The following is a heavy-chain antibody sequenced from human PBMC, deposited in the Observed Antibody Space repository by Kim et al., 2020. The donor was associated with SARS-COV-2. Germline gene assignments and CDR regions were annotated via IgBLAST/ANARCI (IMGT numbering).Heavy chain of an antibody. J-gene: IGHJ4*02. D-gene: IGHD1-26*01. CDR2: IYYSGST. CDR1: GGSISSYY. CDR3: ARHAQIVGAIEFDY. V-gene: IGHV4-59*08. Sequence: SETLSLICTVSGGSISSYYWSWIRQPPGKGLEWIGYIYYSGSTNYNPSLKSRVTISVDTSKNQFSLKLSSVTAADTAVYYCARHAQIVGAIEFDYWGQGTLVTVSS.